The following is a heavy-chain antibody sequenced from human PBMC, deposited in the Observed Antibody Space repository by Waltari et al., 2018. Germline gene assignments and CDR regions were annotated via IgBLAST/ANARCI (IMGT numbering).Heavy chain of an antibody. D-gene: IGHD5-18*01. CDR1: GFTCRSYS. Sequence: EVQLLESGGGLVQPGGSLTLYCAASGFTCRSYSMSWVRQAPGKGLELVSAISGSGCSTYYADSVKGRFTISRDNSKNTLYLQMNSLRAEDTAVYYCAKEEGYSYATGYWGQGTLVTVSS. V-gene: IGHV3-23*01. CDR2: ISGSGCST. CDR3: AKEEGYSYATGY. J-gene: IGHJ4*02.